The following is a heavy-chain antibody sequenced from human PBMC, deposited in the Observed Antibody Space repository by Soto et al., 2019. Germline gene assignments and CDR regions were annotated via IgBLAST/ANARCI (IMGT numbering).Heavy chain of an antibody. J-gene: IGHJ4*02. CDR1: GFTFSSYG. CDR2: IWYDGSNK. V-gene: IGHV3-33*01. D-gene: IGHD3-22*01. Sequence: QVQLVESGGGVVQPGRSLRLSCAASGFTFSSYGMHWVRQAPGKGLEWVAVIWYDGSNKYYADSVKGRFTISRDNSKNTLYLQMNSLRAEATALYYCARGRPNYYDSSGYQADFDYWGQGTLVTVSS. CDR3: ARGRPNYYDSSGYQADFDY.